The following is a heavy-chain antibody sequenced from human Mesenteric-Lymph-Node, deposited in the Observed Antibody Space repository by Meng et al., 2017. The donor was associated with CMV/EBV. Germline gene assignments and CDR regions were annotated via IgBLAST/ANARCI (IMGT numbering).Heavy chain of an antibody. V-gene: IGHV3-30*02. Sequence: GGSLRLSCAASGFTFSDYYMSWVRQAPGKGLEWVAFIRYDGSNKYYADSVKGRFTISRDNSKNTLYLQMNSLRAEDTAVYYCVGGMDVWGQGTTVTVSS. CDR1: GFTFSDYY. J-gene: IGHJ6*02. CDR3: VGGMDV. CDR2: IRYDGSNK.